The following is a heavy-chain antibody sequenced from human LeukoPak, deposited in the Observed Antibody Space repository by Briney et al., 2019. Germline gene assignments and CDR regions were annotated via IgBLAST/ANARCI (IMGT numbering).Heavy chain of an antibody. V-gene: IGHV3-30*02. CDR3: AKIMGSAWAFDY. CDR2: IRYDGSNK. J-gene: IGHJ4*02. Sequence: GGSLRLSCAASGFTFSNYGMHWVRQAPGKGLEWVIFIRYDGSNKYYVDSVKDRFTISRDNSKNTLYLQMNSLRAEDTAVYYCAKIMGSAWAFDYWGQGTLVTVSS. CDR1: GFTFSNYG. D-gene: IGHD6-19*01.